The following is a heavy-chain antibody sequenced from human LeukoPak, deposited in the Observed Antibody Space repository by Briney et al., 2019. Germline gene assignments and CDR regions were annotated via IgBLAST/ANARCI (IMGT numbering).Heavy chain of an antibody. CDR3: TRDRHKYNYDSSGHPPY. V-gene: IGHV3-48*01. CDR2: ISSSSTTI. Sequence: GGSLRLSCVVSGFTFNIYGIHWVRQAPGKGLEWVSYISSSSTTIYYADSVKGRFTISRDNAKNSLYLQMNSLRAEGTAVYYCTRDRHKYNYDSSGHPPYWGQGTLVTVSS. CDR1: GFTFNIYG. J-gene: IGHJ4*02. D-gene: IGHD3-22*01.